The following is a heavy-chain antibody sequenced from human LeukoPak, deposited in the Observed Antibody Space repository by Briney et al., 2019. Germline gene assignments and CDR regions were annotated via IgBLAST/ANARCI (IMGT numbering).Heavy chain of an antibody. CDR1: GFTFSSYS. V-gene: IGHV3-21*01. J-gene: IGHJ4*02. D-gene: IGHD3-10*01. CDR3: ARALYGSGSYYY. CDR2: ISSSSSYI. Sequence: RTGGSLRLSCAASGFTFSSYSMNWVRQAPGKGLEWVSSISSSSSYIYYADSVKGRFTISRDNAKNSLYLQMNSLRAEDTAVYYCARALYGSGSYYYWGQGTLVTVSS.